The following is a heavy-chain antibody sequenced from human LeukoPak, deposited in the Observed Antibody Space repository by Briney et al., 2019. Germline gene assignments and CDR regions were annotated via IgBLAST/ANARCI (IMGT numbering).Heavy chain of an antibody. Sequence: TGGSLRLSCTASGFTFDDYVMSWVRQAPGKGLEWVGFIRSKAYGGTTEYAASVKGRFTISRDDSKSIAYLQMNSLKTEDTAVYYCTRAQTTVTTGYFDCWGQGTLVTVSS. CDR1: GFTFDDYV. D-gene: IGHD4-17*01. J-gene: IGHJ4*02. V-gene: IGHV3-49*04. CDR2: IRSKAYGGTT. CDR3: TRAQTTVTTGYFDC.